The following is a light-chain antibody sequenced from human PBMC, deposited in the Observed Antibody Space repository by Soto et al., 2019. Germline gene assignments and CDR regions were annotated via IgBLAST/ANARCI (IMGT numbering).Light chain of an antibody. Sequence: QSALTQPPSVSAAPGQKVTISCSASSSNIGNNYVSWYQQLPGTAPKLLIYDNNKRPSGIPDRFSGSKSGTSASLGITGLQTGDEADYYCGTWDSSLSVGVFGGGTKVTVL. J-gene: IGLJ2*01. CDR1: SSNIGNNY. CDR3: GTWDSSLSVGV. CDR2: DNN. V-gene: IGLV1-51*01.